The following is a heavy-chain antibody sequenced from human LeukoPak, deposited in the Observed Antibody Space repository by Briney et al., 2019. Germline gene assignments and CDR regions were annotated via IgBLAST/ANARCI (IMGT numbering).Heavy chain of an antibody. V-gene: IGHV3-30-3*01. CDR2: ISYDGSNK. CDR3: AKDMGPLEFRESLDY. D-gene: IGHD3-10*01. Sequence: GRSLRLSCAASGFTFSSYAMHWVRQAPGKGLEWVAVISYDGSNKYYADSVKGRFTISRDNSKNTLYLQMNSLRAEDTAVYYCAKDMGPLEFRESLDYWGQGTLVTVSS. J-gene: IGHJ4*02. CDR1: GFTFSSYA.